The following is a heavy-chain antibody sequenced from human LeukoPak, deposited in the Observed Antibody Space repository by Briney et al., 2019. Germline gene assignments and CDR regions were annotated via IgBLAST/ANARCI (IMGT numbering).Heavy chain of an antibody. CDR1: GGSLSSSSYY. J-gene: IGHJ5*02. CDR3: ARVFSYPLRAPFDP. D-gene: IGHD3-3*01. V-gene: IGHV4-61*01. Sequence: SGTLSLTCTVSGGSLSSSSYYWGWLRHPPGKGLGWLGYIFYSGSTNYNPSLKSRVTISVDTSKNQFSLKLSSVTAADTAVYYCARVFSYPLRAPFDPWGQGTLVTVSS. CDR2: IFYSGST.